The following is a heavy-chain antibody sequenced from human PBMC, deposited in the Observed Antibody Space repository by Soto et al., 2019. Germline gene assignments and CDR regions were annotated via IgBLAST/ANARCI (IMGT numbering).Heavy chain of an antibody. J-gene: IGHJ6*02. V-gene: IGHV3-30-3*01. D-gene: IGHD2-2*01. CDR1: GFTFSSYA. Sequence: QPGGSLRLSCAASGFTFSSYAMHWVRQAPGKGLEWVAVISYDGSNKYYADSVKGRFTISRDNSKNTLYLQMNSLRAEDTAVYYCARENHQLPRPYYYYGMDVWGQGTTVTVSS. CDR2: ISYDGSNK. CDR3: ARENHQLPRPYYYYGMDV.